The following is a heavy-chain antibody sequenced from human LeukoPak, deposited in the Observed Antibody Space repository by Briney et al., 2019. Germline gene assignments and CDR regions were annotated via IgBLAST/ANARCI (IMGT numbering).Heavy chain of an antibody. CDR1: GFTFSYYS. J-gene: IGHJ4*02. D-gene: IGHD3-10*01. CDR2: IYSGGTT. V-gene: IGHV3-66*01. Sequence: GGSLRLSCAASGFTFSYYSMNWVRQAPGKGLEWVSAIYSGGTTYYADSVKGRFAISRDTSKNTLYLQMNSLRAEDTAVYYCARDKFRGYFDYWGQGALVTVSS. CDR3: ARDKFRGYFDY.